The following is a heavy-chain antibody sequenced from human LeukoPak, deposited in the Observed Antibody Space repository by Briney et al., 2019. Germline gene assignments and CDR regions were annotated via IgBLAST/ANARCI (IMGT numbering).Heavy chain of an antibody. V-gene: IGHV3-53*01. J-gene: IGHJ6*03. Sequence: GGSLRLSCAASGFTVSSNYMSWVRQAPGKGLEWVSVIYSGGSTYYADSVKGRFTISRDYSKNTVYLQMNSLRAEDTAVYYCARHGSITMVRGRLRYYYMDVWGKGTTVTISS. D-gene: IGHD3-10*01. CDR2: IYSGGST. CDR1: GFTVSSNY. CDR3: ARHGSITMVRGRLRYYYMDV.